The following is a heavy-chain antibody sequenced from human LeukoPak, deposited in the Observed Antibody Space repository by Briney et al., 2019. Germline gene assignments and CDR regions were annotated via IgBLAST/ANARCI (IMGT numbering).Heavy chain of an antibody. J-gene: IGHJ4*02. CDR3: ARERITMVRGVITYFDY. V-gene: IGHV3-48*04. Sequence: PGGSLRLSCAASGFTFSSYSMDWVRQAPGKGLEWVSYISSSSSTIYYADSVKGRFTISRDNAKNSLYLQMNSLRAEDTAVYYCARERITMVRGVITYFDYWGQGTLVTVSS. CDR2: ISSSSSTI. CDR1: GFTFSSYS. D-gene: IGHD3-10*01.